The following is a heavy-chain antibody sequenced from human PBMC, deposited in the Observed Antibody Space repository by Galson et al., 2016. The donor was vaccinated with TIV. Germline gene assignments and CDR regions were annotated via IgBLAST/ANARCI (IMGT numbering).Heavy chain of an antibody. D-gene: IGHD5-12*01. Sequence: SVKVSCKASGGTFSSYAISWVRQAPGQGLEWMGGIIPIFGTANYAQKFQGRVTITADESTSTAYMELSSLRSEDTAVYYCARDRGYSGYDWAFDHWGQGTLVTVSS. V-gene: IGHV1-69*13. CDR2: IIPIFGTA. CDR3: ARDRGYSGYDWAFDH. J-gene: IGHJ4*02. CDR1: GGTFSSYA.